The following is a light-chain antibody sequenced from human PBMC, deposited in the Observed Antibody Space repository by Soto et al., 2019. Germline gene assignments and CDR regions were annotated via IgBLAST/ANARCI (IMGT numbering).Light chain of an antibody. V-gene: IGLV4-69*01. J-gene: IGLJ3*02. CDR1: SGHSSYA. CDR3: QTWGTGIHWV. Sequence: QLVLTQSPSASASLGASVKLTCTLSSGHSSYAIAWHQQQPEKGPRYLMKLNSDGSHSKGDGIPDRFSGSSSGAERYLTISSLQSEDEADYYCQTWGTGIHWVFGGGTKPPS. CDR2: LNSDGSH.